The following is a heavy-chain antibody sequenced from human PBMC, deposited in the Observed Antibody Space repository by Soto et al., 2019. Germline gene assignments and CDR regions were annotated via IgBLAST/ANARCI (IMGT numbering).Heavy chain of an antibody. J-gene: IGHJ4*02. Sequence: EVQLVESGGGLVKPRGSLRLSCAASGFTFSSYSMNWVRQAPGKGLEWVSSISSSSSYIYYADSVKGRFTISRDNAKNSLHLEMNSLRAEDTAVYYCASLRWLQLRDYWGQGALVTVSS. D-gene: IGHD5-12*01. CDR3: ASLRWLQLRDY. CDR2: ISSSSSYI. V-gene: IGHV3-21*01. CDR1: GFTFSSYS.